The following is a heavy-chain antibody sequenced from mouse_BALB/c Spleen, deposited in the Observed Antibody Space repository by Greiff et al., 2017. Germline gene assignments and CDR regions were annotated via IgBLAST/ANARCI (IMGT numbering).Heavy chain of an antibody. Sequence: QVQLQQPGAELVKPGASVKLSCKASGYTFTSYYMYWVKQRPGQGLEWIGGINPSNGGTNFNEKFKSKATLTVDNSSSTAYMELRSLTSEDSAVYYCARYGNGDYWGQGTTLTVSS. CDR1: GYTFTSYY. V-gene: IGHV1-53*01. CDR2: INPSNGGT. CDR3: ARYGNGDY. J-gene: IGHJ2*01. D-gene: IGHD2-1*01.